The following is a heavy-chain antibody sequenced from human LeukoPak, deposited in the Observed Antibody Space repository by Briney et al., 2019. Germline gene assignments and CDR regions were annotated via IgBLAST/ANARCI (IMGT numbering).Heavy chain of an antibody. CDR1: GFTFSSYW. V-gene: IGHV3-74*01. D-gene: IGHD4-17*01. CDR2: INAHGSST. Sequence: GGSLRLSCAASGFTFSSYWMHWVRQAPGKGPVWVSRINAHGSSTNYADSVKGRFTISRDNAKNTVYLQMNNLSAEDTAMYYCTFSSYGDHIGVDAFDMWGQGTMATVSS. CDR3: TFSSYGDHIGVDAFDM. J-gene: IGHJ3*02.